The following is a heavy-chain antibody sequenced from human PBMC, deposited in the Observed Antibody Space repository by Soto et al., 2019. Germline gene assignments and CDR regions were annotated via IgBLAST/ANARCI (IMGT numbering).Heavy chain of an antibody. CDR1: GGSISSGGYY. V-gene: IGHV4-31*03. CDR2: IYYSGST. Sequence: QVQLQESGPGLVKPSQTLSLTCTVSGGSISSGGYYWSWIRQHPGTGLEWIGYIYYSGSTNYTPSVKSRVTIAVDPSKNQFSLKLSSVTAADTAVYYCARGDSGWPFDYWGQGTLVTVSS. CDR3: ARGDSGWPFDY. J-gene: IGHJ4*02. D-gene: IGHD6-19*01.